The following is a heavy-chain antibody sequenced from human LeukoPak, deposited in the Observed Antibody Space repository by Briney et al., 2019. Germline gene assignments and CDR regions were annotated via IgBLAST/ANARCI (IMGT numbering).Heavy chain of an antibody. J-gene: IGHJ5*02. D-gene: IGHD4-17*01. CDR3: ARQVTTLVGNWFDP. V-gene: IGHV4-59*08. CDR2: IYYSGST. CDR1: GGSISSYY. Sequence: SETLSLTCTVSGGSISSYYWSWIRQPPGKGLEWIGYIYYSGSTNYNPSLKSRVTISVDTSKNQFSPKLSSVTAADTAVYYCARQVTTLVGNWFDPWGQGTLVTVSS.